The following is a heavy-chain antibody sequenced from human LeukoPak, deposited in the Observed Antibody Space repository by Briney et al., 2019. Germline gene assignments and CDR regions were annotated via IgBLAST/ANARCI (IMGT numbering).Heavy chain of an antibody. D-gene: IGHD3-10*01. CDR3: TRRRRFGSVDY. J-gene: IGHJ4*02. CDR2: IRSKAYGGTT. Sequence: GRSLRLSCTASGFTFGDYAMSWFRQAPGKGLEWVGFIRSKAYGGTTEYAASVKGRFAISRDDSKSIAYLQMNSLKTEDTAVYYCTRRRRFGSVDYWGQGTLVTVSS. CDR1: GFTFGDYA. V-gene: IGHV3-49*03.